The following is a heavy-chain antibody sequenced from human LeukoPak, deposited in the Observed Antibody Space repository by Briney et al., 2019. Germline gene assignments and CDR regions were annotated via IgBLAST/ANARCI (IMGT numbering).Heavy chain of an antibody. Sequence: GGSLRLSCAASGLTFSSYYRNWVRQAPGRGLEWVTTISGSGGITYYADSVRGRFTISRDNSKNTLYLQMSSLRAEDTAVYFCAKGYYDILTGLQYWGQGTLVTVSS. D-gene: IGHD3-9*01. CDR3: AKGYYDILTGLQY. V-gene: IGHV3-23*01. CDR2: ISGSGGIT. CDR1: GLTFSSYY. J-gene: IGHJ4*02.